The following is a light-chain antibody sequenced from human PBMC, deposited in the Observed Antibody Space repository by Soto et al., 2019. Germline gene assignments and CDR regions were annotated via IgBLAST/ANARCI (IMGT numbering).Light chain of an antibody. J-gene: IGKJ2*01. V-gene: IGKV3-15*01. Sequence: EIVMTQSPGTLSVSLGERATLPCRASRSVSSSLAWYQQKPGQAPRLLIYAASTRATGIQARFSGSGSGTEFTLTISSLQSEDFAVYYCQQYNYWPRTFGQGTKLEIK. CDR2: AAS. CDR1: RSVSSS. CDR3: QQYNYWPRT.